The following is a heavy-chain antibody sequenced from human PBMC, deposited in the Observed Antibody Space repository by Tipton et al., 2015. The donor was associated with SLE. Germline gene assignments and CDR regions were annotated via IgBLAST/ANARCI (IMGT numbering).Heavy chain of an antibody. CDR1: GYTFTGYY. Sequence: QVQLVQSGPEVKKPGASVKVSCKASGYTFTGYYMHWVRQAPGQGLEWMGWINPNSGGTNYAQKFQGRVTMTRDTSISTACMELRRLRSDERAVFYWARVRITMVRDVLRPYYGMDVWGQGSTVTVSS. D-gene: IGHD3-10*01. CDR3: ARVRITMVRDVLRPYYGMDV. V-gene: IGHV1-2*02. J-gene: IGHJ6*02. CDR2: INPNSGGT.